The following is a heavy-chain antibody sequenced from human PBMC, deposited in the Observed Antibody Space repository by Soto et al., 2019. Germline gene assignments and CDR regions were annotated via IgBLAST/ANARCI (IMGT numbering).Heavy chain of an antibody. J-gene: IGHJ4*02. D-gene: IGHD6-19*01. CDR2: INPSDSDT. Sequence: EVQLVQSGAEVKKPGESLRMSCEASGYTFTNNYISWVRQMPGKGLEWMGRINPSDSDTNYSPSFQGHVTISADKSIGTVFLQWSSLKASETAMYYCGRGHGWVDYWGQGTLVTVFS. CDR3: GRGHGWVDY. CDR1: GYTFTNNY. V-gene: IGHV5-10-1*01.